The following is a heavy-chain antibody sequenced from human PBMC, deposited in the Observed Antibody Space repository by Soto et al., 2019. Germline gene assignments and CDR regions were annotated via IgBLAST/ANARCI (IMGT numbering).Heavy chain of an antibody. Sequence: SLTCTVSGGSISSYYWSWIRQPPGKGLEWIGYIYYSGSTNYNPSLKSRVTISVDTSKNQFSLKLSSVTAADTAVYYCARLGGFWSGYYPLRGYYYYYMDVWGKGTTVTVSS. V-gene: IGHV4-59*08. CDR2: IYYSGST. J-gene: IGHJ6*03. CDR1: GGSISSYY. D-gene: IGHD3-3*01. CDR3: ARLGGFWSGYYPLRGYYYYYMDV.